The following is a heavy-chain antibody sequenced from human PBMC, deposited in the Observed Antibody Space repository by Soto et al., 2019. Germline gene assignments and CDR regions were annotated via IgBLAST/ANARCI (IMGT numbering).Heavy chain of an antibody. CDR1: GFTFSSCA. J-gene: IGHJ6*02. CDR2: IIDSGAST. CDR3: AKGRSYYYYYGVDV. Sequence: EVQLLESGGGLVQPGGSLRLSCAASGFTFSSCAMGWVRQAPGKGLEWVSDIIDSGASTYYADSVKGRFTISRDNSKSTLYLQMNSLRAEDTALYYCAKGRSYYYYYGVDVWGQGTTVTVPS. V-gene: IGHV3-23*01.